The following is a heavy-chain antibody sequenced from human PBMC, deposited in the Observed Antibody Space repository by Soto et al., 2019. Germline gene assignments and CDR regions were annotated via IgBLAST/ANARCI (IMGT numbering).Heavy chain of an antibody. CDR1: GFTFSSYA. CDR3: ARDRPVDTAMGSGGIDY. D-gene: IGHD5-18*01. V-gene: IGHV3-30-3*01. J-gene: IGHJ4*02. Sequence: GGSLRLSCAASGFTFSSYAMHWVRQAPGKGLEWVAVISYDGSNKYYADSVKGRFTISRDNSKNTLYLQMNSLRAEDTAVYYCARDRPVDTAMGSGGIDYWGQGTLVTVSS. CDR2: ISYDGSNK.